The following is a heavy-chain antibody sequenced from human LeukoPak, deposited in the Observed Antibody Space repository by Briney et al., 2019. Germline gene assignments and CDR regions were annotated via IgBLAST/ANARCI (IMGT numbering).Heavy chain of an antibody. CDR3: ARHLDGCNGFDP. V-gene: IGHV4-39*01. D-gene: IGHD5-24*01. Sequence: SETLSLTCTVSGGSISGSSYYWGWIRQPPGKDLEWIGSIYYSGSTYYNPSLKSRVTISVDTSKNQFSLKLSSVTAADTAVYYCARHLDGCNGFDPWGQGTLVTVSS. CDR1: GGSISGSSYY. J-gene: IGHJ5*02. CDR2: IYYSGST.